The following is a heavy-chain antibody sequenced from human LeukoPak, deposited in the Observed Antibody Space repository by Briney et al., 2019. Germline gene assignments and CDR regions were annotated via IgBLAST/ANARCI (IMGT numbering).Heavy chain of an antibody. D-gene: IGHD3-22*01. CDR2: IIPIFGTA. Sequence: SVKVSCKASGGTFSSYAISWVRQAPGQGLEWMGGIIPIFGTANYAQKFQGRVTITADESTSTAYMELSSLRSEDTAVYYCARESQYYYDSSGSPYFDYRGQGTLVTVSS. V-gene: IGHV1-69*13. J-gene: IGHJ4*02. CDR1: GGTFSSYA. CDR3: ARESQYYYDSSGSPYFDY.